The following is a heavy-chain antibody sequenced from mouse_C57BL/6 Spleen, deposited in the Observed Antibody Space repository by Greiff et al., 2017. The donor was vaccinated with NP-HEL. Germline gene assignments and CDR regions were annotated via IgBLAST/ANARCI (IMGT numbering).Heavy chain of an antibody. D-gene: IGHD2-5*01. CDR2: IRSKSNNYAT. CDR1: GFSFNTYA. V-gene: IGHV10-1*01. CDR3: VSSYYYSNYFYYAMDY. J-gene: IGHJ4*01. Sequence: EVMLVESGGGLVQPKGSLKLSCAASGFSFNTYAMNWVRQAPGKGLEWVARIRSKSNNYATYYADSVKDRFTISRDDSESMLYLQMNNLKTEDTAMYYCVSSYYYSNYFYYAMDYWGQGTSVTVSS.